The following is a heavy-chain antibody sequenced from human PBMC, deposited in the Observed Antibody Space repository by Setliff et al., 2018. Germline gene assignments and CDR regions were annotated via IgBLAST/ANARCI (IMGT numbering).Heavy chain of an antibody. CDR2: ISGYKNNP. CDR1: GYTFTNYA. V-gene: IGHV1-18*01. Sequence: ASVKVSCKASGYTFTNYAISWVRQAPGQGLEWMGWISGYKNNPNYLQRMQGRFTMTTDTSTSTAYMELRSRRSDDTAVYYCARVALPAAIVRFDSWGQGTLVHRLL. CDR3: ARVALPAAIVRFDS. J-gene: IGHJ4*02. D-gene: IGHD2-2*01.